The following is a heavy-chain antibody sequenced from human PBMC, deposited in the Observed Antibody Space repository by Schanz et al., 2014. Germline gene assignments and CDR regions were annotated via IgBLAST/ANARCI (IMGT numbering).Heavy chain of an antibody. Sequence: QVQLVQSGAEVKKPGSSVKVSCKASGGTFSSFGINWVRQAPGQGLEWMGKIIPVLNIATYAQRFQGRVSITADTSTNTAYMELSSLTSEDTAVYYCATLDYADSVSWGQGTLVTVSS. CDR1: GGTFSSFG. J-gene: IGHJ5*02. V-gene: IGHV1-69*02. CDR2: IIPVLNIA. CDR3: ATLDYADSVS. D-gene: IGHD4-17*01.